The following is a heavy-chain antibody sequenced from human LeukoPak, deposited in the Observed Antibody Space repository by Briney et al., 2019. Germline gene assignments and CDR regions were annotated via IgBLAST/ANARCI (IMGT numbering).Heavy chain of an antibody. D-gene: IGHD6-19*01. CDR2: ISPYNGNT. CDR3: ARAGSGSGWYFDY. Sequence: ASVKVSCKASGYDLTSVGITWVRQAPGQGLEWMGWISPYNGNTRYVQKLQGRVTMTTDTSTSTAYMELRSLRFDDTAVYYCARAGSGSGWYFDYWRQGTLVTVSS. CDR1: GYDLTSVG. V-gene: IGHV1-18*01. J-gene: IGHJ4*02.